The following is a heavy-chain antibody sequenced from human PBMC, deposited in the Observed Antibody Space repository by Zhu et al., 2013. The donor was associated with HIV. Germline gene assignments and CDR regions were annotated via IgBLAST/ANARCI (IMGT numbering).Heavy chain of an antibody. CDR2: IIPIFGTA. Sequence: QVQLVQSGAEVKKPGSSVKVSCKASGGTFSSYAISWVRQAPGQGLEWMGGIIPIFGTANYAQKFQGRVTITADESTSTAYMELSSLRSEDTAVYYCARSGPGGYYDSSGYYWAVFDYWGQGTLVTVSS. V-gene: IGHV1-69*01. J-gene: IGHJ4*02. D-gene: IGHD3-22*01. CDR3: ARSGPGGYYDSSGYYWAVFDY. CDR1: GGTFSSYA.